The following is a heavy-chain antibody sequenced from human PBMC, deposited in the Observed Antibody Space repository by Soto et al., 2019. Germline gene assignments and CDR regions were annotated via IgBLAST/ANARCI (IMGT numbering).Heavy chain of an antibody. J-gene: IGHJ6*02. CDR2: IYYSGST. D-gene: IGHD3-22*01. Sequence: PSETLSLTCTVSGGSISSYYWSWIRQPPGKGLEWIGYIYYSGSTNYNPSLKSRVTISVDTSKNQFSLKLSSVTAADTAVYYCALVPLYYYDSSGYPYYYGMDVWGQGTTVTVSS. CDR3: ALVPLYYYDSSGYPYYYGMDV. V-gene: IGHV4-59*01. CDR1: GGSISSYY.